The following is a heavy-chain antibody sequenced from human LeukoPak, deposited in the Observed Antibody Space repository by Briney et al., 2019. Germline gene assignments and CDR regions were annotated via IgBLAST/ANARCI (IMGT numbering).Heavy chain of an antibody. CDR2: ITGSGRGDST. CDR3: AKKGTKVLFPRAAAGLDY. Sequence: PGGSLRLSCAASGFTFSSSAMSWVRQAPGKGLEWVSSITGSGRGDSTNYADSVKGRFTISRDNSKNTLYLQMNSLRAEDTAVYYCAKKGTKVLFPRAAAGLDYWGQGTLVTVSS. V-gene: IGHV3-23*01. D-gene: IGHD6-13*01. J-gene: IGHJ4*02. CDR1: GFTFSSSA.